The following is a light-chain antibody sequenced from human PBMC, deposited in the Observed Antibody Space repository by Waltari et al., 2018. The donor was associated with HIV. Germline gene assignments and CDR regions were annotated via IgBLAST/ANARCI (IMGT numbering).Light chain of an antibody. CDR3: QSFNDNNEWV. Sequence: NFILTQTHSVSASPGETVIISFTRSSGSIARNYVHWFQQHPGAAPTTIIYEDNQRSSGIPDRFSGSIDTSSNSASLTISGLKTEDEAYYYCQSFNDNNEWVFGGGTKVTVL. CDR2: EDN. V-gene: IGLV6-57*03. CDR1: SGSIARNY. J-gene: IGLJ3*02.